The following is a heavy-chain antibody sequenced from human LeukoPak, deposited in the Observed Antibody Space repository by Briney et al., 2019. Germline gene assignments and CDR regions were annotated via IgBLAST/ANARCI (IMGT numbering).Heavy chain of an antibody. CDR1: GFTFTSSA. Sequence: SVKVSCKASGFTFTSSAMQWVRQARGQRLEWIGWIVVGSGNTNYAQKFQERVTITRDMSTSTAYMELSSLRSEDTAVYYCAAVLRFLEGGDAFDIWGQGTMVTVSS. J-gene: IGHJ3*02. D-gene: IGHD3-3*01. CDR2: IVVGSGNT. CDR3: AAVLRFLEGGDAFDI. V-gene: IGHV1-58*02.